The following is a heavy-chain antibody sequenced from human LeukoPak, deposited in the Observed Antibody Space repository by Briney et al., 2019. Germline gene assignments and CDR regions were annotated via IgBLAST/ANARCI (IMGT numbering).Heavy chain of an antibody. CDR2: IKSKTYDGTT. D-gene: IGHD6-13*01. V-gene: IGHV3-15*01. CDR1: GFTFSNAW. Sequence: PGGSLRLSCAASGFTFSNAWMSWVRQAPGKGLEWVGRIKSKTYDGTTDYAAPVKGRFTISRDDSKNTMYLQMNSLKTEDTAVYYCTTGKSSNRYFPDYWGQGTLVTVSS. J-gene: IGHJ4*02. CDR3: TTGKSSNRYFPDY.